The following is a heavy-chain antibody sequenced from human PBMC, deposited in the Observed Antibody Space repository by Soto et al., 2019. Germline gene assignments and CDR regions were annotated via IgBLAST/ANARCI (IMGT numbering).Heavy chain of an antibody. CDR1: GYTFTGYY. J-gene: IGHJ5*02. CDR2: INPNSGGT. Sequence: ASVKVSCKASGYTFTGYYMHWVRQAPGQGLEWMGWINPNSGGTNYAQKFQGWVTMTRDTSISTAYMELSRLRSDDTAVYYCARAPFAYSYGYGNWFDPWGQGTLVTVSS. CDR3: ARAPFAYSYGYGNWFDP. D-gene: IGHD5-18*01. V-gene: IGHV1-2*04.